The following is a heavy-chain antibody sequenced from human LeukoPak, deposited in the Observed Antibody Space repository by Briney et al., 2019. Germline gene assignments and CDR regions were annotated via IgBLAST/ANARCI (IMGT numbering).Heavy chain of an antibody. D-gene: IGHD3-10*01. CDR3: AGSPLWFGEENWFDP. J-gene: IGHJ5*02. V-gene: IGHV3-7*01. CDR1: GFTFSSYW. Sequence: GGSPRLSCAASGFTFSSYWMSWVRQAPGKGLEWVANIKQDGSEKCYVDSVKGRFTISRDNAKNSLYLQMNSLRAEDTAVYYCAGSPLWFGEENWFDPWGQGTLVTVSS. CDR2: IKQDGSEK.